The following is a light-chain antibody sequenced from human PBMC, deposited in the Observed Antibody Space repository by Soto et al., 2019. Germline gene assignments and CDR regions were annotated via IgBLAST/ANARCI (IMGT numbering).Light chain of an antibody. CDR2: DAS. CDR1: QTVSTN. Sequence: EIVMTQSPATLSVSPGERATLSCRASQTVSTNLAWYQQKPGRAPRLLIHDASTRATGVPARFSGSGSGTEFTLTISSLQSEDFAVYYCQQYNDWPLYTFGQGTKLDIK. V-gene: IGKV3-15*01. CDR3: QQYNDWPLYT. J-gene: IGKJ2*01.